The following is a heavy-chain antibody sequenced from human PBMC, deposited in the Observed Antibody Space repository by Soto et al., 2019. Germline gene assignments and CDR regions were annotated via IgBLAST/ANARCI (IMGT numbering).Heavy chain of an antibody. CDR1: GGTFSSYT. D-gene: IGHD2-15*01. Sequence: SVKVSSKASGGTFSSYTISWVRQAPGQGLEWMGRIIPILGIANYAQKFQGRVMITADKSTSTAYMELSSLRSEDTAVYYCAREDCSGGSCYSGHYGMDVWGQGTTVTVSS. J-gene: IGHJ6*02. CDR2: IIPILGIA. V-gene: IGHV1-69*04. CDR3: AREDCSGGSCYSGHYGMDV.